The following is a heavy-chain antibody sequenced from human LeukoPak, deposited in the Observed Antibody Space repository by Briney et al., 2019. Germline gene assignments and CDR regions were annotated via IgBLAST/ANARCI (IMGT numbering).Heavy chain of an antibody. Sequence: SVKVSCKASGGTFISYAISWVRQAPGQGLEWMGRIIPIFGIANYAQKFQGRVTITADKSTGTAYMELSSLRSEDTAVYYCASGDSGYSYGYSYYYYGMDVWGQGTTVTVSS. CDR1: GGTFISYA. V-gene: IGHV1-69*04. D-gene: IGHD5-18*01. J-gene: IGHJ6*02. CDR3: ASGDSGYSYGYSYYYYGMDV. CDR2: IIPIFGIA.